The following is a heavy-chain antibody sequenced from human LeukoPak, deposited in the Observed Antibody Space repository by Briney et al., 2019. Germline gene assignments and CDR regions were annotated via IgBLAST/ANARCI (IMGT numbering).Heavy chain of an antibody. CDR3: ARDMRYAFDY. J-gene: IGHJ4*02. V-gene: IGHV3-48*02. CDR2: ITNSGDSI. Sequence: GSLRLSCAASGFAFSSYSMNWVRQAPGKGLEWLSYITNSGDSIDYADSVKSRFTSSRDNAKDSLYLQINSLRDDDTAVYYCARDMRYAFDYWGQGTLVTVSS. D-gene: IGHD3-16*01. CDR1: GFAFSSYS.